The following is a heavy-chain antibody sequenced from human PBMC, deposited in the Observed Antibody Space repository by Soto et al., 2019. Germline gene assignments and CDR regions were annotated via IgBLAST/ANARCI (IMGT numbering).Heavy chain of an antibody. CDR1: GFTFSSYS. CDR3: ARYGELSLSYYYGMDV. J-gene: IGHJ6*02. Sequence: VGSLRLSCAASGFTFSSYSMNWVRQAQGKGLEWVSSISSSSSYIYYADSVKGRFTISRDNAKNSLYLQMNSLRAEDTAVYYCARYGELSLSYYYGMDVWGQGTTVTVSS. V-gene: IGHV3-21*01. CDR2: ISSSSSYI. D-gene: IGHD3-16*02.